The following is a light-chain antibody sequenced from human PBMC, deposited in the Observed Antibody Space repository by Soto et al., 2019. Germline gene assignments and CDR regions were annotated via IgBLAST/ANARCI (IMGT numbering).Light chain of an antibody. V-gene: IGKV3-20*01. CDR2: SAS. CDR3: RQYCTSPQT. J-gene: IGKJ3*01. CDR1: QSVSGNC. Sequence: EIVLTQSPGTLSLSPGERATLSCRASQSVSGNCLAWYQHKPGPAPRLLIYSASNRATDIPDRFSGSGSATDVTLAISSLEPEDFVVYYCRQYCTSPQTFGPGTKVDI.